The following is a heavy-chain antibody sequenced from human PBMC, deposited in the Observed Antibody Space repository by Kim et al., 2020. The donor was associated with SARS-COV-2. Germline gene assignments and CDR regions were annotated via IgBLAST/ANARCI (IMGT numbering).Heavy chain of an antibody. V-gene: IGHV3-23*01. J-gene: IGHJ4*02. D-gene: IGHD2-2*01. CDR2: ISGSGGST. CDR3: ARSLYCSSTSCYLFGAFDY. CDR1: GFTFSSYA. Sequence: GGSLRLSCAASGFTFSSYAMSWVRQAPGKGLEWVSAISGSGGSTYYADSVKGRFTISRDNSKNTLYLQMNSLRAEDTAVYYCARSLYCSSTSCYLFGAFDYWGQGTLVTVSS.